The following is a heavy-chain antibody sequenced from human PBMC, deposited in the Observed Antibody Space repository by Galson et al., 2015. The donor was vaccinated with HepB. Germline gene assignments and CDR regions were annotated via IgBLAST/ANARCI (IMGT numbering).Heavy chain of an antibody. CDR1: GYTFTSYG. Sequence: SVKVSCKASGYTFTSYGISWVRQAPGQGLEWMGWISAYNGNTNYAQKLQGRVTMTTDTSTSTAYMELRSLRSDDTAVYYCGIAVAGYDAFDIWGQGTMVTVSS. CDR2: ISAYNGNT. D-gene: IGHD6-19*01. V-gene: IGHV1-18*04. CDR3: GIAVAGYDAFDI. J-gene: IGHJ3*02.